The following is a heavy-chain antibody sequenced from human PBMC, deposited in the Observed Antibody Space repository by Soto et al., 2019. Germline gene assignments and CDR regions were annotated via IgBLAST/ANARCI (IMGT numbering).Heavy chain of an antibody. Sequence: PVGSLRLSCAASGFTFSSYWMHWVRQAPGKGLVWVPRINSDGSSTSYADSVKGRFTISRDNAKNTLYLQMNSLRAEDTAVYYCAREGYYDFWSGYWRSHYYGMDVWGQGTTVTVS. CDR2: INSDGSST. CDR3: AREGYYDFWSGYWRSHYYGMDV. J-gene: IGHJ6*02. CDR1: GFTFSSYW. V-gene: IGHV3-74*01. D-gene: IGHD3-3*01.